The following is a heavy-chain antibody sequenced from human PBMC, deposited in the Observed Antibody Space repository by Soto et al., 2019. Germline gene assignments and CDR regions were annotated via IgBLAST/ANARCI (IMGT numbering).Heavy chain of an antibody. J-gene: IGHJ4*02. D-gene: IGHD2-15*01. CDR2: INSDGSST. V-gene: IGHV3-74*01. CDR1: GFTFSSYW. CDR3: VRTSLAVAAATREDY. Sequence: EVQLVESGGGLVQPGGSLRLSCAASGFTFSSYWMHWVRQAPGKGLVWVSRINSDGSSTSYADSVKGLFTISRDNANNTLYRQMNSLRAEDTAVYYCVRTSLAVAAATREDYWGQGTLVTVSS.